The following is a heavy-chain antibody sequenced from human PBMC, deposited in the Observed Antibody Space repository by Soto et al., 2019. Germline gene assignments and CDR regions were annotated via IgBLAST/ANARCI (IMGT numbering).Heavy chain of an antibody. V-gene: IGHV1-18*01. CDR3: ARRPNPSITMIVVAPDY. J-gene: IGHJ4*02. Sequence: ASVKVSCKASGYTFTSYGISWVRQAPGQGLEWMGWISAYNGNTNYAQKLQGRVTMTTDTSTSTAYMELRSLRSDDTAVYYCARRPNPSITMIVVAPDYWGQGTLVTVSS. CDR2: ISAYNGNT. CDR1: GYTFTSYG. D-gene: IGHD3-22*01.